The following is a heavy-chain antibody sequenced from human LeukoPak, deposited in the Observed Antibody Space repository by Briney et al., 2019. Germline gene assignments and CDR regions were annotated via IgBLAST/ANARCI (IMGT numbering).Heavy chain of an antibody. CDR2: INPHSGTT. CDR1: GYSFSDYY. D-gene: IGHD3-10*01. J-gene: IGHJ4*02. CDR3: AKDHYYGSGTGLADF. Sequence: ASVKVSCQASGYSFSDYYMNWVRQAPGQGLGWMGWINPHSGTTKYARKFQGRVTITRDKSISTVYMEVSSLTSDDPAVYFCAKDHYYGSGTGLADFWGQGTLVIVSS. V-gene: IGHV1-2*02.